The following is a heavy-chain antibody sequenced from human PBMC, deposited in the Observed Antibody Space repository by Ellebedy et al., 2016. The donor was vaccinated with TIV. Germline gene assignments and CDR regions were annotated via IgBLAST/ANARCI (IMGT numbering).Heavy chain of an antibody. CDR2: IYPGYSDT. D-gene: IGHD2-21*01. V-gene: IGHV5-51*01. CDR1: GYTFTSYG. Sequence: ASVKVSCKASGYTFTSYGISWVRQAPGQGLEWMGIIYPGYSDTRYSPSFQGQVTISADKSISTAYLQWSSLKASDTAMYYCARQGDGKVVVDYWGQGTLVTVSS. CDR3: ARQGDGKVVVDY. J-gene: IGHJ4*02.